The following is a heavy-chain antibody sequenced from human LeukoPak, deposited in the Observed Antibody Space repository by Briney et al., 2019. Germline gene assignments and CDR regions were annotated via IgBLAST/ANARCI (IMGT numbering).Heavy chain of an antibody. V-gene: IGHV4-38-2*01. D-gene: IGHD4-17*01. CDR1: GYSISSGYY. J-gene: IGHJ3*02. Sequence: SETLSLTCAVSGYSISSGYYWGWIRQPPGKGLEWIGSIYHSGSTYYNPSLKSRVTISVDTSKNQFSLKLSSVTAADTAVYYCARQGGDYMVDAFDIWGQGTMVTVSS. CDR3: ARQGGDYMVDAFDI. CDR2: IYHSGST.